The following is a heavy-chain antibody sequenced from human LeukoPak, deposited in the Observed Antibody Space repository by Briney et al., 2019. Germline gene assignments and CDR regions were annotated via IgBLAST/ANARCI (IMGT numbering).Heavy chain of an antibody. D-gene: IGHD6-13*01. V-gene: IGHV3-7*01. J-gene: IGHJ6*02. CDR2: IKQDGSEK. CDR1: GFTFSSYW. Sequence: GGSLRLSCAASGFTFSSYWMSWVRQAPGKGLEWVANIKQDGSEKYYVDSVKGRFIISRDNAKNSLYLQMNSLRAEDTAVYYCARARYSSSWYWNFYYYYYGMDVWGQGTTVTVSS. CDR3: ARARYSSSWYWNFYYYYYGMDV.